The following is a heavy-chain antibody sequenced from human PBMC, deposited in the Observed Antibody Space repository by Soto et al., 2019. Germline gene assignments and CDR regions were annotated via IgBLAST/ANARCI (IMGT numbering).Heavy chain of an antibody. Sequence: QVQLVQSGAEVKKPGSSVKVSCKASGGTFSSYAISWVRQSPGQGLEWMGGIIPVFGTANYAQKFQGRVTITADESTSTAYMELSSLRSEHTAVYYCASAPPRDYYDSSGYYYYLFDYWGQGTLVTVSS. CDR1: GGTFSSYA. CDR3: ASAPPRDYYDSSGYYYYLFDY. V-gene: IGHV1-69*01. J-gene: IGHJ4*02. D-gene: IGHD3-22*01. CDR2: IIPVFGTA.